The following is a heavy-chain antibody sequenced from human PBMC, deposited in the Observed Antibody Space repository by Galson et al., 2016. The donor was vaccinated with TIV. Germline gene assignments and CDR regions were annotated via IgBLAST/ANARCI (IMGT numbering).Heavy chain of an antibody. D-gene: IGHD1-14*01. CDR1: GFTFSSYW. V-gene: IGHV3-7*03. CDR3: ANHEQGDS. CDR2: IKQDGSEK. Sequence: SLRLSCAASGFTFSSYWMSWVRQAPGKGLEWVANIKQDGSEKYYVDSVKGRFTISRDSSKNTLYLQMNGLRAEDTAVYYCANHEQGDSWGQGTTVTVSS. J-gene: IGHJ6*02.